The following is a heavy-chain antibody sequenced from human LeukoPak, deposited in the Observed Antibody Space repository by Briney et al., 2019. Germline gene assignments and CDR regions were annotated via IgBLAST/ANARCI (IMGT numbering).Heavy chain of an antibody. Sequence: ASVKVSCKASGGTFSSYAISWVRQAPGQGLEWMGGIIPILGTANYAQKFQGRVTITTDESTSTAYMELSSLRSEDTAVYYCARDRPELAPYYYYMDVWGKGTTVTVSS. D-gene: IGHD3-10*01. V-gene: IGHV1-69*05. CDR3: ARDRPELAPYYYYMDV. CDR1: GGTFSSYA. J-gene: IGHJ6*03. CDR2: IIPILGTA.